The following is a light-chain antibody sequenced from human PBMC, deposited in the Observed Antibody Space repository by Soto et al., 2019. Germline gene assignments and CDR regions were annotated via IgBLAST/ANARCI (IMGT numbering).Light chain of an antibody. Sequence: QLVLTQSPSASASLGASVKLTCTVSSGHSSYAIAWYQQQPEKGPRYLMKLNSDGSHTKGDGIPDRFSGSSSGAERYLTISSLQSEDEAEYYCQTWGTGTVVFGGGTKLTVL. CDR3: QTWGTGTVV. V-gene: IGLV4-69*01. J-gene: IGLJ2*01. CDR1: SGHSSYA. CDR2: LNSDGSH.